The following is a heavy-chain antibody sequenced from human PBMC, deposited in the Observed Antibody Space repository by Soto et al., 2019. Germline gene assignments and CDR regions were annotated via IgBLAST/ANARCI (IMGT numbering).Heavy chain of an antibody. V-gene: IGHV4-34*01. Sequence: QVQLQQWGAGLLKPSETLSLTCGVYGGSFSGYSWSWIRQPPGKGLEWIRESNHSGSTNYNPSLKSRVTISVDTSKNQFSLKLSSVTAADTAVYYCARVVPPPNRNWGMWSGAFDIWGQGTMVTVSS. J-gene: IGHJ3*02. D-gene: IGHD7-27*01. CDR1: GGSFSGYS. CDR2: SNHSGST. CDR3: ARVVPPPNRNWGMWSGAFDI.